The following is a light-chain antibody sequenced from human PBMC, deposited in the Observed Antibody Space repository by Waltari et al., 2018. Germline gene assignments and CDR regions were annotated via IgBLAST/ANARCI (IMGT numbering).Light chain of an antibody. V-gene: IGKV3-20*01. CDR3: QQYDISPLT. Sequence: EIVLTQSPGTLSSSPGERATLSCRASQTVRTTYLAWYQQKPGQAPTLLMYGASSRATGIPDRFSGSGSGTDFSLTISSLEPEDFAVYYCQQYDISPLTFGGGTKVEIK. J-gene: IGKJ4*01. CDR2: GAS. CDR1: QTVRTTY.